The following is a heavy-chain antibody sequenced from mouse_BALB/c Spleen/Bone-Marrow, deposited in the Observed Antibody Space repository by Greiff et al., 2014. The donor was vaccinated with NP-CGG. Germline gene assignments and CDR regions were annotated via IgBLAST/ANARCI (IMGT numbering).Heavy chain of an antibody. CDR1: GYTFTSYW. J-gene: IGHJ2*01. Sequence: QVQLQQSGAELVKPGASVKLSCKTSGYTFTSYWIHWVKQRPGQGLEWIGEINPSNGRTSYNEKFKSKATLAVDTSSSTAYMQLSSLTSEDSAVYYCARANFGNYGVYWGQGSTLTASS. V-gene: IGHV1S81*02. CDR3: ARANFGNYGVY. D-gene: IGHD2-1*01. CDR2: INPSNGRT.